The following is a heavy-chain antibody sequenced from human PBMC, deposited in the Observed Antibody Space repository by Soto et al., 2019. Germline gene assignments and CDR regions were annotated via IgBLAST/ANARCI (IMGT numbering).Heavy chain of an antibody. J-gene: IGHJ4*02. CDR2: IDPSDSYS. CDR1: GYSFTSYW. CDR3: ARHGERYFDWLLP. V-gene: IGHV5-10-1*01. D-gene: IGHD3-9*01. Sequence: GESLKISCKGSGYSFTSYWISWVRQMPGKGLEWMGRIDPSDSYSNYSPSFQGHVTISADKSISTAYLQWSSLKASDTAMYYCARHGERYFDWLLPWGQGTLVTVSS.